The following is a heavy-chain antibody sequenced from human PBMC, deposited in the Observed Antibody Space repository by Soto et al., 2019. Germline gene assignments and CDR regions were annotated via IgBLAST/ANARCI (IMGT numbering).Heavy chain of an antibody. CDR3: ARDGFGYCTNGVCPYFDP. V-gene: IGHV4-4*07. CDR1: GGAISSYY. Sequence: SDTLSLTCTVSGGAISSYYWSWVRQPAGKGLEWIGRIYTSGSTNYNPSLKSRVTMSVDTSKNQFSLKLSSVTAADTAVYYCARDGFGYCTNGVCPYFDPWGQGTLVTVSS. D-gene: IGHD2-8*01. CDR2: IYTSGST. J-gene: IGHJ5*02.